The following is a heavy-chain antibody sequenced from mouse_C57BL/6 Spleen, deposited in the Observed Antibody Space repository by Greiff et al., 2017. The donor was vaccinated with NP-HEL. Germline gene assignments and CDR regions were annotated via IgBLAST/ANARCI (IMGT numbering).Heavy chain of an antibody. V-gene: IGHV1-15*01. J-gene: IGHJ2*01. CDR3: TRWATAPFDY. Sequence: QVQLQQSGAELVRPGASVTLSCKASGYTFTDYEMHWVKQTPVHGLEWIGAIDPETGGTAYNQKFKGKAILTADKSSSTAYMELRSLTSEDSAVYYCTRWATAPFDYWGQGTTLTVSS. CDR2: IDPETGGT. D-gene: IGHD1-2*01. CDR1: GYTFTDYE.